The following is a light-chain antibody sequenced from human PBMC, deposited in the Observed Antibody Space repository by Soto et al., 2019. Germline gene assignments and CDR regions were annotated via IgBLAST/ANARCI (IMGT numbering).Light chain of an antibody. Sequence: EIVLSQSPSTLSLFPGEKDTLSCRASQSVSSSYLAWYQQKPGQAPRLLIYGASSRATGIPDRFSGSGSGTDFTLTISRLEPEDFAVYYCQQYGSSPWTFGQGTKVDIK. CDR1: QSVSSSY. V-gene: IGKV3-20*01. CDR2: GAS. J-gene: IGKJ1*01. CDR3: QQYGSSPWT.